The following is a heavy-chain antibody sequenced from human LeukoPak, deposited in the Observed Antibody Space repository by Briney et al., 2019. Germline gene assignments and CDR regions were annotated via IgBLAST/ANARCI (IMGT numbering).Heavy chain of an antibody. D-gene: IGHD2-15*01. V-gene: IGHV4-34*01. J-gene: IGHJ4*02. Sequence: SETLSLTCAVYGGSFSGHYWSWIRQPPGKGLEWIGEINHSGSTNYTPSLKSRVTISVDTSKNQFSLKLSSVTAADTAVYYCASRAPIVGYFDFWGQGTLVTVSS. CDR3: ASRAPIVGYFDF. CDR2: INHSGST. CDR1: GGSFSGHY.